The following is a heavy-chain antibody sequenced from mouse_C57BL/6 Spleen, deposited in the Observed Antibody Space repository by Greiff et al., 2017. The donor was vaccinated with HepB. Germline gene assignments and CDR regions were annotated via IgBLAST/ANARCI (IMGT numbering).Heavy chain of an antibody. CDR2: INPNNGGT. D-gene: IGHD2-3*01. J-gene: IGHJ1*03. CDR3: ARSLYDGYYEVDV. CDR1: GYTFTDYN. Sequence: EVQLQHSGPELVKPGASVKIPCKASGYTFTDYNMDWVKQSHGKSLEWIGDINPNNGGTIYNQKFKGKATLTVDKSSSTAYMELRSLTSEDTAVYYCARSLYDGYYEVDVWGTGTTVTVSS. V-gene: IGHV1-18*01.